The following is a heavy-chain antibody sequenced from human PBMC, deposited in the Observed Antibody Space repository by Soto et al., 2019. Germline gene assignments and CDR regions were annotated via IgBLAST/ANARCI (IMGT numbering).Heavy chain of an antibody. D-gene: IGHD4-17*01. Sequence: QVQLVESGGGVVQPGRSLRLSCAASGFTFSSYAMHWVRQAPGKGLEWVAVISYDGSNKYYADSVKGRFTISRDNSKNTLYLQMSCPRAEYTAVDYCARDDYGDYGVGGFDPWGQGTLVNVSS. J-gene: IGHJ5*02. CDR3: ARDDYGDYGVGGFDP. CDR2: ISYDGSNK. CDR1: GFTFSSYA. V-gene: IGHV3-30-3*01.